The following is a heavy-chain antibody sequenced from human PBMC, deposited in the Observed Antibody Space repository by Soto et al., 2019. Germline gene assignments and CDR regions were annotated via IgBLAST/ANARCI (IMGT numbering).Heavy chain of an antibody. CDR2: ISYDGSNK. CDR3: AKVGYSSGWGYFDY. Sequence: QVQLVESGGGVVQPGGSLRLSCAASGFTFSSYGMHWVRQAPGKGLEWVAVISYDGSNKYYADSVKGRFTISRDNSKNTLYLQMNSLRAEDTAVYYCAKVGYSSGWGYFDYWGQGTLVTVSS. D-gene: IGHD6-19*01. CDR1: GFTFSSYG. V-gene: IGHV3-30*18. J-gene: IGHJ4*02.